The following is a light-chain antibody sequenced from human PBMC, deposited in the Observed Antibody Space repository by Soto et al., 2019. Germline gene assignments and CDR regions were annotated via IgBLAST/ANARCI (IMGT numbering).Light chain of an antibody. CDR2: ENN. CDR1: SSNIGNNY. V-gene: IGLV1-51*02. J-gene: IGLJ3*02. Sequence: QYVLTQPTSVSEAPGQKVTISGSGSSSNIGNNYVSWYQQLPGTAPKLLIYENNKRPSGISDRFSGSKSGTSATLGITGLQTGDEADYYCGTWDSSLSAGVFGGGTKLTVL. CDR3: GTWDSSLSAGV.